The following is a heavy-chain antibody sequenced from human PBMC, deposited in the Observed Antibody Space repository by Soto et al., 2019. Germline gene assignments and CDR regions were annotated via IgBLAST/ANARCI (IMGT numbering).Heavy chain of an antibody. CDR3: AKDLAWGSIRGMGV. CDR2: ISYDGSNK. J-gene: IGHJ6*02. Sequence: QVQLVESGGGVVQPGRSLRLSCAASGFTFSSYGMHWVRQAPGKGLEWVAVISYDGSNKYYADSVKGRFTISRDNSKNTLYLQMNSVRAEDTAVYYCAKDLAWGSIRGMGVWGQGTTVTVS. D-gene: IGHD2-21*01. CDR1: GFTFSSYG. V-gene: IGHV3-30*18.